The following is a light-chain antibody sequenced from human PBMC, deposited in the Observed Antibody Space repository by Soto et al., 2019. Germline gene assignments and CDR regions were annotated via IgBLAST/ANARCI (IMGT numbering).Light chain of an antibody. J-gene: IGLJ3*02. V-gene: IGLV1-47*01. CDR2: RNN. CDR1: SSNIGDSY. Sequence: QSVLTQPPSASGTPGQRVTISCSGSSSNIGDSYGYWFQQLPGTAPKLLLYRNNQRPSGVPDRFSGSKSGTSASLAISGLRPEDEADYYCATWDDSLRGWVFGGGTKLTVL. CDR3: ATWDDSLRGWV.